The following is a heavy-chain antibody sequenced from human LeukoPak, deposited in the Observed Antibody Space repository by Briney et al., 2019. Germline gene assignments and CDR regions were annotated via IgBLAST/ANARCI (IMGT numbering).Heavy chain of an antibody. D-gene: IGHD3-16*02. CDR3: AKEFPYDYVWGSYRPIDY. Sequence: GGSLRLSCAASGFTVSNKYMTWVRQAPGKGLEWVSLIYSDGRTYYADSVKGRCTISRDNSKNTLYLQMNSLRAEDTAVYYCAKEFPYDYVWGSYRPIDYWGQGTLVTVSS. CDR1: GFTVSNKY. CDR2: IYSDGRT. V-gene: IGHV3-53*01. J-gene: IGHJ4*02.